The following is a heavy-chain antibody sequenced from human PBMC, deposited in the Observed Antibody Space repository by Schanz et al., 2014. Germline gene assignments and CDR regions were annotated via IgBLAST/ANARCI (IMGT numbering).Heavy chain of an antibody. J-gene: IGHJ6*02. V-gene: IGHV3-7*04. CDR3: ARGPSRGTYYYGMDV. CDR1: GFTFSTYW. CDR2: IKQDESER. D-gene: IGHD2-2*01. Sequence: EVQLVESGGGLVQPGGSLRLSCAASGFTFSTYWMSWVRQAPGKGLEWVANIKQDESERSYVDSVKGRFTISRDNAKNSLYLQMNSLRAEDTAVYYCARGPSRGTYYYGMDVWGQGTTVTVSS.